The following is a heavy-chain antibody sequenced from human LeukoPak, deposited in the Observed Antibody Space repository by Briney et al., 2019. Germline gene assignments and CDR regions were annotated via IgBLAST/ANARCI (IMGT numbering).Heavy chain of an antibody. V-gene: IGHV4-4*07. CDR1: GGSISSYY. CDR3: XGNYDILTGVDY. CDR2: IYTSGST. D-gene: IGHD3-9*01. J-gene: IGHJ4*02. Sequence: SETLSLTCTVSGGSISSYYWSWIRQPAGKGLEWIGRIYTSGSTNYNPSLKSRVTMSVDTSKNQFSLKLSSVTAADTAVYYCXGNYDILTGVDYWGQGTLVTVSS.